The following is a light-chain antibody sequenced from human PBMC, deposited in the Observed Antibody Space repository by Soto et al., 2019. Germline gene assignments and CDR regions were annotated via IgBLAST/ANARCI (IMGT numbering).Light chain of an antibody. CDR1: SSDVGGYNY. V-gene: IGLV2-14*01. J-gene: IGLJ2*01. Sequence: SVLTQPASVSGSPGQSITISCTGTSSDVGGYNYVSWYQQHPGKVPKLMIYDVSNRPSGVSNRFSGSRSGNTASLSISGLQAEDEADYFCSSYTSGSTVVFGGGTKVTVL. CDR2: DVS. CDR3: SSYTSGSTVV.